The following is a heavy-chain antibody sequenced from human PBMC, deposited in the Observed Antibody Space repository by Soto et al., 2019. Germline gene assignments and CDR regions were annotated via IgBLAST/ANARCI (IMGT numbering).Heavy chain of an antibody. D-gene: IGHD2-15*01. Sequence: WGSLRFSCASSGFTFSSYAMSWVRQAPGKGLERVSAISGSRTTTAYADSVNGRFTISRDNSKSTLYLQMNSLRIDDTAIYYCAKDAGRVCSGGSPSFQAPDHWGQGTRVTVSS. CDR3: AKDAGRVCSGGSPSFQAPDH. J-gene: IGHJ4*02. CDR2: ISGSRTTT. V-gene: IGHV3-23*01. CDR1: GFTFSSYA.